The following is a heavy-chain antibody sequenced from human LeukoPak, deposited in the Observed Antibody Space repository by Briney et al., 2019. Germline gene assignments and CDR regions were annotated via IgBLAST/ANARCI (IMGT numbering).Heavy chain of an antibody. CDR3: ARAKRKRTDIVVVPAAYYFDY. Sequence: SETLSLTCTVSSGDSMSNYYWTWIRQSPGKGLEWIGYIAYINSSGRTNYNPSLKSRISISIDTSKNQISLNVSSVTAADTAVYYCARAKRKRTDIVVVPAAYYFDYWGQGTLLTVSS. J-gene: IGHJ4*02. V-gene: IGHV4-4*08. CDR1: SGDSMSNYY. CDR2: INSSGRT. D-gene: IGHD2-2*01.